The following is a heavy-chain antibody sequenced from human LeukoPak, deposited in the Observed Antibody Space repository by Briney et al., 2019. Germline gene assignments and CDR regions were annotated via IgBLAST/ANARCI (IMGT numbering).Heavy chain of an antibody. CDR2: ISSSSSYI. D-gene: IGHD1-26*01. CDR3: ARGRAGELLIIDY. J-gene: IGHJ4*02. Sequence: GGSLRLSCAASGFTFSNYNMNWVRQAPGKGLEWVSSISSSSSYIYYADSVKGRFTISRDNAKNSLYLQMNSLRAEDTAVYYCARGRAGELLIIDYWGQGTLVTVSS. V-gene: IGHV3-21*01. CDR1: GFTFSNYN.